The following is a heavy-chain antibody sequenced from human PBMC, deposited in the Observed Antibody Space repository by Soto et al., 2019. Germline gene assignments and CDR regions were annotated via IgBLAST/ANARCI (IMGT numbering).Heavy chain of an antibody. V-gene: IGHV3-13*01. CDR1: GFTSSKYD. J-gene: IGHJ6*02. CDR3: ARELHGGSSGMDV. Sequence: GSLRLSCAASGFTSSKYDMHWVRQVTGTGLERVSGITTAGDTYYPGSVKGRFTISREKAKNSLYLQMNILSAGDTAVYYCARELHGGSSGMDVRGQGT. CDR2: ITTAGDT.